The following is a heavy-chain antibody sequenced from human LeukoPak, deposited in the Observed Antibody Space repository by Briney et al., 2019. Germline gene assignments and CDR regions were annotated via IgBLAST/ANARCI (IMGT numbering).Heavy chain of an antibody. D-gene: IGHD4-17*01. CDR1: GGSITSGAFY. CDR2: VSYTGST. V-gene: IGHV4-39*07. J-gene: IGHJ4*02. Sequence: SETLSLTCTVSGGSITSGAFYWGWIRQPPGKGLEWIGSVSYTGSTYYKPSLKSRVTISIDTSKNQFSLKLSSLTAADTAIYYCARGIESYGDYGYWGQGILVTVSS. CDR3: ARGIESYGDYGY.